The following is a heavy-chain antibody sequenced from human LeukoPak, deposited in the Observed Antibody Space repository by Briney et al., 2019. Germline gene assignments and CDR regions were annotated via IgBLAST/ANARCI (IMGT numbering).Heavy chain of an antibody. CDR3: ARVPAYEYCFDY. J-gene: IGHJ4*02. V-gene: IGHV4-59*01. CDR2: IYYSGST. D-gene: IGHD2-8*01. CDR1: GGSISSYY. Sequence: SETLSLTRTVSGGSISSYYWSWIRQPPGKGLEWIGYIYYSGSTNYNPSLKSRVTISVDTSKNQFSLKLSSVTAADTAVYYCARVPAYEYCFDYWGQGTLVTVSS.